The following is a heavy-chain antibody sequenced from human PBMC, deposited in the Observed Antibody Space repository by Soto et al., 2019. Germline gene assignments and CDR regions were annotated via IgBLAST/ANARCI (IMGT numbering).Heavy chain of an antibody. Sequence: EVQLLESGGGLVQPGGSLRLSCAASGFTFSSYAMSWVRQAPGKGLEWVSAISGSGGSTYYADSVKGRFTISRDNSKNTLYLQMNSLRAEDTAVYYCAIFIYGDYGVSYWGQGTLVTVSS. CDR1: GFTFSSYA. V-gene: IGHV3-23*01. CDR3: AIFIYGDYGVSY. D-gene: IGHD4-17*01. CDR2: ISGSGGST. J-gene: IGHJ4*02.